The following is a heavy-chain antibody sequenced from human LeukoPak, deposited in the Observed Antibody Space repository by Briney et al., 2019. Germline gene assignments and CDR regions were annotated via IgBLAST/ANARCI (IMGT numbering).Heavy chain of an antibody. CDR1: GYTFTGYY. V-gene: IGHV1-46*01. Sequence: GASVKVSCKASGYTFTGYYMHWVRQAPGRGLEWMGIINPSRGSTSYAQKFQGRVTMTRDTSTSTVYMELSSLRSEDTAVYYCAREPSFEQWLRLRSQGPLFDYWGQGTLVTVSS. J-gene: IGHJ4*02. D-gene: IGHD5-12*01. CDR3: AREPSFEQWLRLRSQGPLFDY. CDR2: INPSRGST.